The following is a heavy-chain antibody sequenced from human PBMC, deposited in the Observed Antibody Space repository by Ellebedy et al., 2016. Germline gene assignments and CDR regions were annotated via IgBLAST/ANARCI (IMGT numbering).Heavy chain of an antibody. V-gene: IGHV3-30-3*01. CDR3: ARDWNYGMDV. Sequence: GESLKISXAAPGFTFSSYAMHWVRQAPGKGLEWVAVISYDGSNKYYADSVKGRFTISRDNSKNTLYLQMNSLRAEDTAVYYCARDWNYGMDVWGQGTTVTVSS. CDR1: GFTFSSYA. CDR2: ISYDGSNK. D-gene: IGHD3-3*01. J-gene: IGHJ6*02.